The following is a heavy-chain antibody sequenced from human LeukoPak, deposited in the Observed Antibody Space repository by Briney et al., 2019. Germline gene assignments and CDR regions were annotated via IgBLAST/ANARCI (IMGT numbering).Heavy chain of an antibody. Sequence: GGSLRLSCAASGFTFSSYWMSWVRQAPGKGLEWVANIKQDGSEKYYVDSVKGRFTISRDNAKNSLYLQMNSLRAEDTAVYYCAGRGRIAAAGTDQYYFDYWGQGTLVTVSS. CDR2: IKQDGSEK. D-gene: IGHD6-13*01. CDR1: GFTFSSYW. CDR3: AGRGRIAAAGTDQYYFDY. V-gene: IGHV3-7*01. J-gene: IGHJ4*02.